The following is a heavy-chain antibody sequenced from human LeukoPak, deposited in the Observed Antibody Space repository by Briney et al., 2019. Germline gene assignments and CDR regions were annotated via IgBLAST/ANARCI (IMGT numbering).Heavy chain of an antibody. V-gene: IGHV1-69*13. CDR1: GYTFTSYG. D-gene: IGHD6-13*01. J-gene: IGHJ4*02. CDR2: IIPIFGTA. CDR3: ARDSGSSSSWYMGGYFDY. Sequence: ASVKVSCKASGYTFTSYGISWVRQAPGQGLEWMGGIIPIFGTANYAQKFQGRVTITADESTSTAYMELSSLRSEDTAVYYCARDSGSSSSWYMGGYFDYWGQGTLVTVSS.